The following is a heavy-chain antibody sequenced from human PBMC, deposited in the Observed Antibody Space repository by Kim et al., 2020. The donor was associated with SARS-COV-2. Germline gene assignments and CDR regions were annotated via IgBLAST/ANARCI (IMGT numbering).Heavy chain of an antibody. J-gene: IGHJ6*02. D-gene: IGHD3-10*01. CDR1: GGTFSSYA. CDR2: IIPIFGTA. CDR3: ASGVEGSGSYYRIFYYYYYGMDV. Sequence: SVKVSCKASGGTFSSYAISWVRQAPGQGLEWMGGIIPIFGTANYAQKFQGRVTITADESTSTAYMELSSLRSEDTAVYYCASGVEGSGSYYRIFYYYYYGMDVWGQGTTVTVSS. V-gene: IGHV1-69*13.